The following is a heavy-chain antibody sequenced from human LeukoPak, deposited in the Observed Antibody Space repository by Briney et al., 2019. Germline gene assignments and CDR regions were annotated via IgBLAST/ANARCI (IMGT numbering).Heavy chain of an antibody. CDR2: IKQDGSEK. CDR3: ARGADCTNGVCYTDRDY. Sequence: PGGSLRLSCAASGSTFSSYWMSWVRQAPGKGLEWVANIKQDGSEKYYVDSVKGRFTISRDNAKNSLYLQMNSLRAEDTAVYYCARGADCTNGVCYTDRDYGGQGTLVTVSS. V-gene: IGHV3-7*01. D-gene: IGHD2-8*01. J-gene: IGHJ4*02. CDR1: GSTFSSYW.